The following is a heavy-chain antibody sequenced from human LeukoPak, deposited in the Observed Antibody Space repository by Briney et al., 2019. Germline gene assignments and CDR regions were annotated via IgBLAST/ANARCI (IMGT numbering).Heavy chain of an antibody. D-gene: IGHD7-27*01. CDR1: GFTFSDYA. J-gene: IGHJ4*02. Sequence: HPGGSLRLSCAASGFTFSDYAMNWVRQAPMKGLEWVSHINGDSGLIDYAGSVRGRFTISRDNAQNSLYLQMNSLRAEDTAAYYCARDLNWGFDYWGQGILVTVSS. V-gene: IGHV3-48*01. CDR2: INGDSGLI. CDR3: ARDLNWGFDY.